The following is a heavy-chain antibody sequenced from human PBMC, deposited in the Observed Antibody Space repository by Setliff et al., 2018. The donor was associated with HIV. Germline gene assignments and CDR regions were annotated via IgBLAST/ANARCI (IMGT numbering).Heavy chain of an antibody. D-gene: IGHD1-7*01. CDR1: GYFISSGYY. V-gene: IGHV4-38-2*02. Sequence: SETLSLTCTVSGYFISSGYYWGWIRQPRGKGLEWIGNIYRSGSTYYNPSLKSRVTISVDKSKNQFSLKLSSVTAGDTAVYYCGREGEGELPGYWGQGTLVTVSS. J-gene: IGHJ4*02. CDR2: IYRSGST. CDR3: GREGEGELPGY.